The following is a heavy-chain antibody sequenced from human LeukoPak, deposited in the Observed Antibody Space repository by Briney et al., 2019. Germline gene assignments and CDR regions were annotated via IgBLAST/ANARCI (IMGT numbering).Heavy chain of an antibody. J-gene: IGHJ4*02. CDR1: GFTVSSNY. D-gene: IGHD3-22*01. Sequence: PGGSLRLSCAASGFTVSSNYMSWVRQAPGKGLEWVSVIYSGGSTYYADSVKGRFTISRDNSKNTLYLQMNSLRAGDTAVYYCARDYYDSSGYYPYYFDYWGQGTLVTVSS. V-gene: IGHV3-66*01. CDR2: IYSGGST. CDR3: ARDYYDSSGYYPYYFDY.